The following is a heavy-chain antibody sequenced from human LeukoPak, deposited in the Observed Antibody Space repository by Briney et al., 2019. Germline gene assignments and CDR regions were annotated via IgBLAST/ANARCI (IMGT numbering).Heavy chain of an antibody. D-gene: IGHD6-13*01. Sequence: PGGSLRLSCAASGFTFRDAWMTWVRQPPGKGLEWIGSIYYSGSTYYNPSLKSRVTISVDTSKNQFSLKLSSVTAADTAVYYCAWGGSSSWYYFDYWGQGTLVTVSS. CDR3: AWGGSSSWYYFDY. J-gene: IGHJ4*02. CDR1: GFTFRDAW. V-gene: IGHV4-38-2*01. CDR2: IYYSGST.